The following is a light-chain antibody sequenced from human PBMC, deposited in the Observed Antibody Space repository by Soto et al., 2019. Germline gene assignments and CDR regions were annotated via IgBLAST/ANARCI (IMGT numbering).Light chain of an antibody. CDR1: SSNIGAGYD. CDR2: GNS. J-gene: IGLJ2*01. Sequence: QSVLTQPPSVSGAPGQRVTISCTGSSSNIGAGYDVHWYQQLPGTAPKLLIYGNSNRPSGIPDRFSASKSGTSASLAITGLQAEDEADYYCQSYDSSLSVLVFGGGTKVTVL. V-gene: IGLV1-40*01. CDR3: QSYDSSLSVLV.